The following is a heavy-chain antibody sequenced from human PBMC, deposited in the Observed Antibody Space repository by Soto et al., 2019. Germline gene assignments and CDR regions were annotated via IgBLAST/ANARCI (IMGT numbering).Heavy chain of an antibody. CDR3: ARVRGYSTHSNYGMDV. CDR2: ISYDGSNK. Sequence: GGSLRLSCAASGFTFSSYAMHWVRQAPGKGLEWVAVISYDGSNKYYADSVKGRFTISRDNSKNTLYLQMNSLRAEDTAVYYCARVRGYSTHSNYGMDVWGQGTTVTVSS. D-gene: IGHD5-18*01. J-gene: IGHJ6*02. CDR1: GFTFSSYA. V-gene: IGHV3-30-3*01.